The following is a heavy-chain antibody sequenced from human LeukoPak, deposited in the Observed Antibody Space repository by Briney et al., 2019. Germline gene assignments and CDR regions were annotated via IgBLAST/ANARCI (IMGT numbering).Heavy chain of an antibody. D-gene: IGHD6-13*01. CDR3: ARGNRKQQLADY. CDR1: GVSISSSNSY. V-gene: IGHV4-39*07. Sequence: SGTLSLTCTVSGVSISSSNSYWGWIRQPPGKGLEWIGEINHSGSTNYNPSLKSRVTISVDTSKNQFSLKLSSVTAADTAVYYCARGNRKQQLADYWGQGTLVTVSS. J-gene: IGHJ4*02. CDR2: INHSGST.